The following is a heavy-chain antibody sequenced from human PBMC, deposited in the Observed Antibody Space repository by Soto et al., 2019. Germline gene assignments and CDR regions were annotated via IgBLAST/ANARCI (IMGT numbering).Heavy chain of an antibody. J-gene: IGHJ4*02. Sequence: EVQVVESGGGLVQPGGSLSLSCAASGFTFSSHCMHWVRQAPGKGLVWVSRINRDVSSTTYADSVKGRFTISRENAKNTLYMQMSSLRVDDTAVYYCARDLGHWGQGTLVTVSS. CDR1: GFTFSSHC. CDR2: INRDVSST. D-gene: IGHD3-16*01. V-gene: IGHV3-74*01. CDR3: ARDLGH.